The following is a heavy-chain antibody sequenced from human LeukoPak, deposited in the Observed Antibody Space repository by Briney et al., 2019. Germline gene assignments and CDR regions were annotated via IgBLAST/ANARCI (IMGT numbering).Heavy chain of an antibody. D-gene: IGHD1-14*01. J-gene: IGHJ4*02. CDR1: GYTFTSYD. CDR2: MNPNSGNT. CDR3: ARSSSLNRHQIGY. V-gene: IGHV1-8*03. Sequence: ASVKVSCKASGYTFTSYDINWVQQATGQGLEWMGWMNPNSGNTGYAQKFQGRVTITRNTSISTAYMELSSLRSEDTAVYYCARSSSLNRHQIGYWGQGTLVTVSS.